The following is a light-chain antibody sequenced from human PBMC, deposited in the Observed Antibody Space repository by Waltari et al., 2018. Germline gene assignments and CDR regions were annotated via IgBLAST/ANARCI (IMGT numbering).Light chain of an antibody. CDR1: QSLVHSDGNTY. CDR2: RVS. CDR3: MLGTHWPWT. V-gene: IGKV2-30*02. Sequence: DVVMTQSPLSLPVTLGQPASISCRSSQSLVHSDGNTYLNWFQQRPGQSPRRLFYRVSNRDSGVPDRFSGSGSGTDFTLKITRVEAEDVGVYYCMLGTHWPWTFGQGTKVEIK. J-gene: IGKJ1*01.